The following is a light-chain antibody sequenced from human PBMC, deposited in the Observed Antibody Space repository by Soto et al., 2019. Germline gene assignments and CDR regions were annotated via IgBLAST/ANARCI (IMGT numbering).Light chain of an antibody. Sequence: DLEMTQSPSTLSASVGDTVTITCRASPTASYWLAWYQHKPGKVPRLLSFDASKLVSGVPSRFSGRCSGSDFPLPIRTLWPDDSATYFCQQYNSHSRTFGQWPKVEIK. CDR2: DAS. CDR3: QQYNSHSRT. CDR1: PTASYW. J-gene: IGKJ1*01. V-gene: IGKV1-5*01.